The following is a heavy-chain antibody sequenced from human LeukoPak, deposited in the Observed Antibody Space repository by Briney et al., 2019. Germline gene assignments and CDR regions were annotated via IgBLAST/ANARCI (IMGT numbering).Heavy chain of an antibody. CDR3: TTDRVAPSFDF. CDR1: GYTFTYYY. D-gene: IGHD2-21*01. CDR2: IDDEDGET. V-gene: IGHV1-69-2*01. Sequence: ASVKVSCKASGYTFTYYYLHWVSYAPGKGLEWMGRIDDEDGETIYAEKFQGRVTTRADTSTDTAYMELTSLRSEDTAVYYCTTDRVAPSFDFWGKGTVVSVSS. J-gene: IGHJ5*01.